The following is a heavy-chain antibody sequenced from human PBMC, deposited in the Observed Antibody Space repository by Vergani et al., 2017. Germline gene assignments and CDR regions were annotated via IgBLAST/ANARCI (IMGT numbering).Heavy chain of an antibody. CDR2: IKSQIDGGTT. V-gene: IGHV3-15*01. CDR3: TTLSPNWAHW. J-gene: IGHJ4*02. Sequence: EVQLVESGGGLVQPGGSLRLSCAASGFTFGSYWMSWVRQAPGKGLEWVGRIKSQIDGGTTDYAAPVKGRFTISRDDSTNMLDLHMNSLKTEDTAVYYCTTLSPNWAHWWGQGTLVNVSS. D-gene: IGHD7-27*01. CDR1: GFTFGSYW.